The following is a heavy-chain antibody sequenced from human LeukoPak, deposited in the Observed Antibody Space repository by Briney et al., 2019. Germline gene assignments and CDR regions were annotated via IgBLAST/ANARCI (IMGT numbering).Heavy chain of an antibody. CDR1: GFTFSSYW. D-gene: IGHD6-13*01. V-gene: IGHV3-7*01. J-gene: IGHJ4*02. CDR3: ARGTESPYSSSWYAPH. Sequence: GGSLRLPCAASGFTFSSYWMSWVRQAPGKGLEWVANIKQDGSEKYYVDSAKGRFTISRDNAKNSLYLQMNSLRAEDTAVYYCARGTESPYSSSWYAPHWGQGTLVTVSS. CDR2: IKQDGSEK.